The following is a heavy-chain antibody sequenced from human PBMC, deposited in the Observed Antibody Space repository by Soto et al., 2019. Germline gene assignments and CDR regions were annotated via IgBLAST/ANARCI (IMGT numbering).Heavy chain of an antibody. CDR1: GGSISSGDYY. D-gene: IGHD4-17*01. J-gene: IGHJ5*02. Sequence: TSETLSLTCTVSGGSISSGDYYWSWIRQPPGKGLEWIGYIYYSGSTYYNPSLKSRVTISVDTSKNQFSLKLSSVTAADTAAYYCARYYGDYDVGWFDPWGQGTLVTVSS. V-gene: IGHV4-30-4*01. CDR2: IYYSGST. CDR3: ARYYGDYDVGWFDP.